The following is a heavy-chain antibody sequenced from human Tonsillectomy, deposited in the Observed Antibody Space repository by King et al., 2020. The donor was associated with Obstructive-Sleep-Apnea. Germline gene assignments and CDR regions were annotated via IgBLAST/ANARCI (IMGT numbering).Heavy chain of an antibody. V-gene: IGHV5-51*01. CDR2: IFPDDSDT. Sequence: VQLVESGAEVKKPGESLKISCQGSEYRFPNYWIGWVRQKPGKGLEWMGNIFPDDSDTRYSPSFQGQVTISADKSISTAYLQWSSLKASDTAIYYCTRHYYENTGFYWGFDSWGQGTLVTVSS. CDR1: EYRFPNYW. J-gene: IGHJ4*02. CDR3: TRHYYENTGFYWGFDS. D-gene: IGHD3-22*01.